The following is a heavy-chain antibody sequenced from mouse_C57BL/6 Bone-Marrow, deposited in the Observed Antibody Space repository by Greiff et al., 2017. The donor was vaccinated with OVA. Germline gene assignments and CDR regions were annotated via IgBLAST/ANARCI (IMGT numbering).Heavy chain of an antibody. Sequence: EVQLQQSGPELVKPGASVKISCKASGYTFTDYYMNWVKQSHGKSLEWIGDINPNNGGTSYNQKFKGKATLTVDKSSSTAYMELRSLTSADSAVYYCAIYHGANWGQGTLVTVSA. CDR1: GYTFTDYY. D-gene: IGHD2-1*01. CDR3: AIYHGAN. CDR2: INPNNGGT. V-gene: IGHV1-26*01. J-gene: IGHJ3*01.